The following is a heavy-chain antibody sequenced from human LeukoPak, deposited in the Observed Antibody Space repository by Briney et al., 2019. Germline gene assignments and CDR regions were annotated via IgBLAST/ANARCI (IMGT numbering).Heavy chain of an antibody. CDR2: IIPILGIA. V-gene: IGHV1-69*04. Sequence: GASVKVSCKASGGTFSSYAISWVRQAPGHGLVWMGRIIPILGIANYAQKFQGRVTITSDKSTSTAYMERSSLRSEDTAVYYCASMEPSYFDYWGQGTLVTVSS. D-gene: IGHD1-1*01. CDR3: ASMEPSYFDY. J-gene: IGHJ4*02. CDR1: GGTFSSYA.